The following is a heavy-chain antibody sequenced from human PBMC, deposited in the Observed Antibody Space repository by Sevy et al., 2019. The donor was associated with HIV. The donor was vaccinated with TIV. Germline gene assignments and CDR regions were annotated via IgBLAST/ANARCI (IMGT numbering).Heavy chain of an antibody. CDR2: ISYDGSNK. Sequence: GGSLRLSCAASGFTFSSYAMHWVRQAPGKGLEWVAVISYDGSNKYYADSVKGRFTISRDNSKNTLYLQMNSLRAEDTAVYYCAREGPEGGYSYELYYSGMDVWGQGTTVTVSS. D-gene: IGHD5-18*01. V-gene: IGHV3-30-3*01. J-gene: IGHJ6*02. CDR3: AREGPEGGYSYELYYSGMDV. CDR1: GFTFSSYA.